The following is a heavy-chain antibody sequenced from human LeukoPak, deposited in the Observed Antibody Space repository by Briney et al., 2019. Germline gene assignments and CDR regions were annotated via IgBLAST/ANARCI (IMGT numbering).Heavy chain of an antibody. J-gene: IGHJ4*02. CDR1: GASIRSDGYY. V-gene: IGHV4-30-4*01. Sequence: SQTDSLICTVSGASIRSDGYYCSWIRQPPGKGLEWIGYIYYSGTTHYSPSLESRLTISVDTSKNQFSLNLRSVTAADTAVYYCTWHSAYERDWGQGTLVTVSS. CDR3: TWHSAYERD. D-gene: IGHD5-12*01. CDR2: IYYSGTT.